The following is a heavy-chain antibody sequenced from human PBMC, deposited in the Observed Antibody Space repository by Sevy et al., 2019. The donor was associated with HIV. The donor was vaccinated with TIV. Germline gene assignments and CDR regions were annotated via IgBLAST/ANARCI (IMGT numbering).Heavy chain of an antibody. V-gene: IGHV3-23*01. CDR3: AKIGPQLKYGDGDAFDI. CDR2: ISGSGGST. Sequence: GGSLRLSCAASGFTFSSYAMSWVRQAPGKGLEWVSAISGSGGSTYYADSVKGRFTISRDNSKNTLYLQMNSLRAEDTAVYYCAKIGPQLKYGDGDAFDIWGQGTMVTVSS. CDR1: GFTFSSYA. D-gene: IGHD3-10*01. J-gene: IGHJ3*02.